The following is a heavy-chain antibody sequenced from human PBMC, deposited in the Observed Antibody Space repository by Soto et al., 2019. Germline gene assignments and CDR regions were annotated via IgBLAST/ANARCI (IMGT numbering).Heavy chain of an antibody. CDR2: IYSGGST. V-gene: IGHV3-53*01. D-gene: IGHD1-26*01. CDR3: ARAQWELDYFDY. J-gene: IGHJ4*02. CDR1: WFTVSSNY. Sequence: GSLRLSCAASWFTVSSNYMSWVRQAPGKGLEWVSVIYSGGSTYYADSVKGRFTISRDNAKNSLYLQMNSLRAEDTAVYYCARAQWELDYFDYWGQGTLVTVSS.